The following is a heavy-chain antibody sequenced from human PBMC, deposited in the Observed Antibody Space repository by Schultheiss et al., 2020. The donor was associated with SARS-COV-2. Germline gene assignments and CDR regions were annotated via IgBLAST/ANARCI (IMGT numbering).Heavy chain of an antibody. V-gene: IGHV3-48*04. CDR3: ARDCSGGSCYSMNFDY. J-gene: IGHJ4*02. D-gene: IGHD2-15*01. CDR1: GFNLRNYW. Sequence: GGSLRLSCAASGFNLRNYWMDWVRQAPGKGLEWVSYISSSGSTIYYADSVKGRFTISRDNAKNSLYLQMNSLRAEDTAVYYCARDCSGGSCYSMNFDYWGQGTLVTVSS. CDR2: ISSSGSTI.